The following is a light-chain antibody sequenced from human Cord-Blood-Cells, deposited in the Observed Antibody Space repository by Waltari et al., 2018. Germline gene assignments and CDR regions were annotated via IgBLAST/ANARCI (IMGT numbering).Light chain of an antibody. V-gene: IGLV2-8*01. CDR3: SSYAGSNYV. Sequence: SALNQTPSAPGSPGQADALSSPGTSSNVGGSYSVFWYQQHPGKGPKLMIYEVSKRPSGVPDRFSCSKSGNTASLTVSGLQAEDEADYYCSSYAGSNYVFGTGTKVTVL. CDR2: EVS. CDR1: SSNVGGSYS. J-gene: IGLJ1*01.